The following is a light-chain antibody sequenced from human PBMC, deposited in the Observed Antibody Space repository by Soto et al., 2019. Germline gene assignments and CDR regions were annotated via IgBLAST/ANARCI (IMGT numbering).Light chain of an antibody. CDR2: GAS. J-gene: IGKJ5*01. Sequence: EIVMTQSPATLSVSPGERATLSCRASQSFSSTLAWYQQKPGQAPRLLIYGASTRATGIPARFSGSGSGTEFTLTISSLQSEDFAVFYCQQYDNWQITFGQGTRLEIK. CDR1: QSFSST. CDR3: QQYDNWQIT. V-gene: IGKV3-15*01.